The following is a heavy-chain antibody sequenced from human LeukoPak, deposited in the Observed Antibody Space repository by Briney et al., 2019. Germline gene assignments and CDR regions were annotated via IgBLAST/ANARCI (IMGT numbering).Heavy chain of an antibody. CDR2: IIPIFGTA. CDR1: GGTFSSYA. J-gene: IGHJ4*02. D-gene: IGHD3-22*01. CDR3: ATYPTYYYDSSDPSYFDY. V-gene: IGHV1-69*01. Sequence: SVKVSCKASGGTFSSYAISWVRQAPGQGLEWMGGIIPIFGTANYAQKFQGRVTITADESTSTAYMELSSLRSEDTAVYYCATYPTYYYDSSDPSYFDYWGQGTLVTVSS.